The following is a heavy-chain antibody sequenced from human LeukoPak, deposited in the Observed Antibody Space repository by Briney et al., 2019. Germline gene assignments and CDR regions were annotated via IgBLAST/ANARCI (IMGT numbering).Heavy chain of an antibody. J-gene: IGHJ6*03. CDR3: AKYSSSPVGSYYYYMDV. Sequence: GGSLRLSCAASGFTFSSYAMNWVRQAPGKGLEWVSGISGSGDSTYYADSVKGRFTISRDNSKNTLCLQMNSLRAEDTAVYYCAKYSSSPVGSYYYYMDVWGKGTTVTVSS. D-gene: IGHD6-6*01. V-gene: IGHV3-23*01. CDR1: GFTFSSYA. CDR2: ISGSGDST.